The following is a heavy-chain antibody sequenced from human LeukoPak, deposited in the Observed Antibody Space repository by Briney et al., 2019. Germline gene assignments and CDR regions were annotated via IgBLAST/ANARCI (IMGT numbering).Heavy chain of an antibody. CDR3: ARAGSDSYFYHLDV. V-gene: IGHV4-4*07. CDR1: GGSINNYY. Sequence: SETLSLTCAVSGGSINNYYWSWVRQPAGKGLEWIGRIHARGGTDYNPSLKSRVTMSLDTSKNQFSLKLNSVTAADTAVYFCARAGSDSYFYHLDVWGKGTTVAVSS. J-gene: IGHJ6*03. CDR2: IHARGGT.